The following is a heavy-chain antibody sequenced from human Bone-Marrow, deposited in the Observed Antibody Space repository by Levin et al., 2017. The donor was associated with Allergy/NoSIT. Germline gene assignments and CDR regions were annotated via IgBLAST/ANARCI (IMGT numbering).Heavy chain of an antibody. Sequence: SETLSLTCTVSGGSIISSIDYWGWIRQPPGTGLEWIGHIFYTGNTYYNPALNSRVTIDLDKSKNQFSLKLNSVSAADTAVYYCARLAMTSEITYWGLDPWGQGTLVTVSS. CDR1: GGSIISSIDY. J-gene: IGHJ5*02. CDR3: ARLAMTSEITYWGLDP. D-gene: IGHD3-16*01. V-gene: IGHV4-39*01. CDR2: IFYTGNT.